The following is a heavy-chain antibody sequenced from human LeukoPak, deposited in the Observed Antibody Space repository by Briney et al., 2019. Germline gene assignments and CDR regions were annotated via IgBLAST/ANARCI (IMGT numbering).Heavy chain of an antibody. D-gene: IGHD1-7*01. CDR3: ARDWTGTTGNYYGMDV. Sequence: SETLSLTCTVSGGSISSYYRSWIRQPPGKGLERIGYIYYSGSTNYNPSLKSRVTISVDTSKNQFSLKLSSVTAADTAVYYCARDWTGTTGNYYGMDVWGQGTTVTVSS. V-gene: IGHV4-59*01. CDR2: IYYSGST. J-gene: IGHJ6*02. CDR1: GGSISSYY.